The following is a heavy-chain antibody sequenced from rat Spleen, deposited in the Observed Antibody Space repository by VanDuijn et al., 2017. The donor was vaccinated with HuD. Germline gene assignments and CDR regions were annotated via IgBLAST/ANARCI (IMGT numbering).Heavy chain of an antibody. Sequence: EVQLVESDGGLVQPGRSLKLSCAASGFTFSDYYMAWVRQAPTKGLEWVATIAFDGGGTYYPDSVKGRFTISRDNAKSTLYLQMDSLRSEDTATYYCAREAEKPFHYFDYWGQGVMVTVSS. V-gene: IGHV5-20*01. CDR2: IAFDGGGT. CDR1: GFTFSDYY. D-gene: IGHD3-4*01. CDR3: AREAEKPFHYFDY. J-gene: IGHJ2*01.